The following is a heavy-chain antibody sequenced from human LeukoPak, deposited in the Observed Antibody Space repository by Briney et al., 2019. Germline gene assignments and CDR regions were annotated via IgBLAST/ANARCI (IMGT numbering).Heavy chain of an antibody. CDR2: INAGNGNT. J-gene: IGHJ1*01. V-gene: IGHV1-3*01. Sequence: ASVKVSCKASGYTFTSYAMHWVRQAPGQRLEWMGWINAGNGNTKYSQKFQGRVTITRDTSASTAYMELGRLRSEDTAVYYCARECAAAGTDAEYFQHWGQGTLVTVSS. D-gene: IGHD6-13*01. CDR1: GYTFTSYA. CDR3: ARECAAAGTDAEYFQH.